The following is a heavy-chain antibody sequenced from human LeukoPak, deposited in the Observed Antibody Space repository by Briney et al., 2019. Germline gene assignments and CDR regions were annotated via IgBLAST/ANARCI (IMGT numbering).Heavy chain of an antibody. CDR1: GFTFDDYG. V-gene: IGHV3-20*01. D-gene: IGHD3-16*01. CDR3: ARIYVDPGGMDV. J-gene: IGHJ6*02. CDR2: INWNGGST. Sequence: GGSLRLSCAASGFTFDDYGMSWVRQAPGRGLEWVSGINWNGGSTGYADSVKGRFTISRDNAKKSLYLQMDSLRAEDTALYHCARIYVDPGGMDVWGQGTTVTVSS.